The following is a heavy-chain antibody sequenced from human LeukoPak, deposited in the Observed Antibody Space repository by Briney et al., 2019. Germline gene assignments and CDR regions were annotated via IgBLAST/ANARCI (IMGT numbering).Heavy chain of an antibody. CDR1: GFTISSFA. J-gene: IGHJ3*02. Sequence: GGSLRLSCAASGFTISSFAMSWVRQAPGKGLEWVSAISGSGGSTYYADSVKGRFTISRDTSKDTLYLQMNSLRAEDTAVYFCAKDMLTSSFDSSGFFYNPFDIWGQGTMVTVSS. D-gene: IGHD3-22*01. CDR2: ISGSGGST. CDR3: AKDMLTSSFDSSGFFYNPFDI. V-gene: IGHV3-23*01.